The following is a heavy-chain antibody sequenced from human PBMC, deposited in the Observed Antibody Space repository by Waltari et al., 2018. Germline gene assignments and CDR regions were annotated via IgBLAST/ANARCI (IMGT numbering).Heavy chain of an antibody. CDR1: GGSFSGYY. CDR3: VRLEDCSGPGGNCYSGDSFALDV. V-gene: IGHV4-34*02. J-gene: IGHJ6*02. D-gene: IGHD2-8*02. Sequence: QVQLQQWGAGQLQPSETLSLTCAVYGGSFSGYYWGWIRQPPGKGLEWMGEINHNGKRNHNPSLRSRVTMLVDTSRSQFSLKVNSVTAADTAVYYCVRLEDCSGPGGNCYSGDSFALDVWGQGTAVTVSS. CDR2: INHNGKR.